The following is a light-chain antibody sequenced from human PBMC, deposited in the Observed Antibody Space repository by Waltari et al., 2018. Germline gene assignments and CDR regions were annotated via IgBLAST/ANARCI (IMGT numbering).Light chain of an antibody. CDR1: QTVLYADNNNY. Sequence: DFVMTRSPDSLAVSLGEKATVNCKSSQTVLYADNNNYLAWYQQKPGQPPKLLIDWASNRQSGVPDRFIGSGSGTDFTLTISSLQPEDVAIYYCQQYFGTPVTFGQGTKLEIK. J-gene: IGKJ2*01. CDR3: QQYFGTPVT. CDR2: WAS. V-gene: IGKV4-1*01.